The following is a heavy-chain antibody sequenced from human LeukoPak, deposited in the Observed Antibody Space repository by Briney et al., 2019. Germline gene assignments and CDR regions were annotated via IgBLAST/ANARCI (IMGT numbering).Heavy chain of an antibody. CDR1: GFTFSSYS. Sequence: GGSLRLSCAASGFTFSSYSMNWVRQAPGKGLEWVSYISSSSSTLYYADSVKGRFTISRDNAKNSLYLQMNSLRAEDTAVYYCARPYYYGSRGIPGYMDVWGKGTTVTVSS. CDR3: ARPYYYGSRGIPGYMDV. V-gene: IGHV3-48*01. J-gene: IGHJ6*03. CDR2: ISSSSSTL. D-gene: IGHD3-10*01.